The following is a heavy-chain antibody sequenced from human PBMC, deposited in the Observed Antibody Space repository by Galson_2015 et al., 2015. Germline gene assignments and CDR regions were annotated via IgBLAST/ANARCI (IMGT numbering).Heavy chain of an antibody. CDR1: GGSVSSGSYY. CDR3: AAGPYDAFDI. V-gene: IGHV4-61*01. Sequence: ETLSLTCTVSGGSVSSGSYYWSWIRQPPGKGLEWIGYIYYSGSTNYNPSLKSRVTISVDTSKNQFSLKLSSVTAADTAVYYCAAGPYDAFDIWGQGTMVTVSS. J-gene: IGHJ3*02. CDR2: IYYSGST.